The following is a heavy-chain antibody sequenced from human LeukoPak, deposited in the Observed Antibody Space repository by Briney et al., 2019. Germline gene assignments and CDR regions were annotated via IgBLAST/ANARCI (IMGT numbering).Heavy chain of an antibody. V-gene: IGHV4-59*08. Sequence: PSETLSLTCTVSGGSISSYYWSWIRQPPGKGLEWIGYIYYSGSTNYNPSLKSRVTISVDTSKNQFSLKLSSVTAADTAVYYCARHSVDRLEQQLVRPPGWFDPWGQGTLVTVSS. CDR2: IYYSGST. CDR3: ARHSVDRLEQQLVRPPGWFDP. D-gene: IGHD6-13*01. J-gene: IGHJ5*02. CDR1: GGSISSYY.